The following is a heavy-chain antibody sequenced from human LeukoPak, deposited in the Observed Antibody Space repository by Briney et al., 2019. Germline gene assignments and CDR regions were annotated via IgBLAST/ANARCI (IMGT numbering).Heavy chain of an antibody. CDR3: ARDQSRWYCSSTSCYGNNWFDP. Sequence: SETLSLTCTVSGGSISSYYWSWIRQPAGKGLEWIGRIYSSGSTNYNPSLKSRVTMSVDTSKNQFSLKLSSVTAADTAVYYCARDQSRWYCSSTSCYGNNWFDPWGQGTLVTVSS. J-gene: IGHJ5*02. D-gene: IGHD2-2*01. CDR2: IYSSGST. CDR1: GGSISSYY. V-gene: IGHV4-4*07.